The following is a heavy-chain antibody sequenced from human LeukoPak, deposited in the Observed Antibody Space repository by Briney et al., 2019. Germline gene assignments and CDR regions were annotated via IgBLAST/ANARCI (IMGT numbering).Heavy chain of an antibody. V-gene: IGHV3-30*02. D-gene: IGHD3-10*01. CDR2: IRYDGSNK. CDR3: AKDKVTMVRGVILPSSDY. Sequence: GGSLRLSCAASGFTFSSYGMHWVRQAPGKGLEWVAFIRYDGSNKYYADSVKGRFTISRDNSKNTLYLRMNSLRAEDTAVYYCAKDKVTMVRGVILPSSDYWGQGTLVTVSS. J-gene: IGHJ4*02. CDR1: GFTFSSYG.